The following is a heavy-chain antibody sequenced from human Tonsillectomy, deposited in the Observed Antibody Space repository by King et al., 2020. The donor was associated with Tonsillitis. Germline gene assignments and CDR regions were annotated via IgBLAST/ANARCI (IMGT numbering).Heavy chain of an antibody. CDR3: ARDSCSCWSSSWPDAFDI. CDR1: GYTFTGYY. V-gene: IGHV1-2*04. D-gene: IGHD6-13*01. J-gene: IGHJ3*02. CDR2: INPNSGGT. Sequence: QLVQSGAEVKKPGASVKVSCKASGYTFTGYYMHWVRQAPGQGLEWMGWINPNSGGTNYAQKFQGWVTMTRDTSISTAYMELSRLRSDDTAVYYCARDSCSCWSSSWPDAFDIWGQGTMVTVSS.